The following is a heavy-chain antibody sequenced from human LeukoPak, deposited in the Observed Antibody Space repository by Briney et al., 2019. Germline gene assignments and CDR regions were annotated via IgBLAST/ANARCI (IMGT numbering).Heavy chain of an antibody. V-gene: IGHV3-23*01. D-gene: IGHD3-10*01. CDR1: GFTFSTYG. Sequence: GGSLRLSCAGSGFTFSTYGMSWVRQAPNKGLEWLSTISGSGDSTYYADSVKGRFTISRDDSKNTLFLQMNSLRAEDTAIYYCAKWQYYGSGDDYWGQGTLVTVSS. CDR3: AKWQYYGSGDDY. CDR2: ISGSGDST. J-gene: IGHJ4*02.